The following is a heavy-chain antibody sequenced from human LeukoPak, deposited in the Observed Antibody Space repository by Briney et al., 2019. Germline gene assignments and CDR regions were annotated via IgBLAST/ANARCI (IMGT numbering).Heavy chain of an antibody. CDR1: GYTFTGCY. CDR3: ARYPTTVVTNDAFDI. J-gene: IGHJ3*02. D-gene: IGHD4-23*01. Sequence: ASVKVSCKASGYTFTGCYMHWVRQAPGQGLEWMGWINPNSGGTNYAQKFQGRVTMTRDTSISTAYMELSRLRSDDTAVYYCARYPTTVVTNDAFDIWGQGTMVTVSS. CDR2: INPNSGGT. V-gene: IGHV1-2*02.